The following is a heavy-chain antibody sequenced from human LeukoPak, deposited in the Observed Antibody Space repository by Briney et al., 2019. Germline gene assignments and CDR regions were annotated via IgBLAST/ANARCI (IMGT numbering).Heavy chain of an antibody. CDR2: INAGNGNT. CDR3: AREVDSGGRYYYYGMDV. J-gene: IGHJ6*02. Sequence: VASVKVSCKASGYTFTSYAIHWVRQAPGQRLEWMGWINAGNGNTKYSQKFQGRVTITRDTSASTAYMELSSLRSEDTAVYYCAREVDSGGRYYYYGMDVWGQGTTVTVSS. CDR1: GYTFTSYA. V-gene: IGHV1-3*01. D-gene: IGHD2-15*01.